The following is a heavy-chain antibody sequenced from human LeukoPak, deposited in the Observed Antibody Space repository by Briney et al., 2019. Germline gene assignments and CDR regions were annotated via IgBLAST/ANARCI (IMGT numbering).Heavy chain of an antibody. Sequence: ASVKVSCKASGYTFTSYDINWVRQATGQGLEWMGWMNPNSGNTGYAQKFQGRVTMTRNTSISTAYMELSSLRSEDTAVYYCARGSSGWYHYYYMDVWGKGTTVTVSS. CDR3: ARGSSGWYHYYYMDV. J-gene: IGHJ6*03. CDR2: MNPNSGNT. V-gene: IGHV1-8*01. CDR1: GYTFTSYD. D-gene: IGHD6-19*01.